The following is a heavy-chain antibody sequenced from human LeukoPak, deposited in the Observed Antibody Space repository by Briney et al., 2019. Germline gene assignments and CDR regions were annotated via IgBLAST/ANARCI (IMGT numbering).Heavy chain of an antibody. CDR1: GYILTSYG. Sequence: ASVKVSCKASGYILTSYGISWVRQAPGQGRKWMGWISVYNGNTNYAQKLQGRVTMTTDTSMTTAYMELRSLRSDDTAVYYCARDHRDSSGYLMNYWGQGTLVTVSS. V-gene: IGHV1-18*01. D-gene: IGHD3-22*01. J-gene: IGHJ4*02. CDR2: ISVYNGNT. CDR3: ARDHRDSSGYLMNY.